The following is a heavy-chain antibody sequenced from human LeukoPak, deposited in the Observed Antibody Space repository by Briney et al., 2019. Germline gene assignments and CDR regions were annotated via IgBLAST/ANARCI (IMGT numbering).Heavy chain of an antibody. CDR3: ARGGDYADLDY. J-gene: IGHJ4*02. V-gene: IGHV3-21*01. Sequence: GGSLRLSCAASGFAFRGYTMNWVRQAPGDGLAWVSSIDISSIYIYYADSLKGRFTISRDNAKNSLYLQMNSLSAEDTAVYYCARGGDYADLDYWGQGTLVTVSS. CDR2: IDISSIYI. CDR1: GFAFRGYT. D-gene: IGHD4-17*01.